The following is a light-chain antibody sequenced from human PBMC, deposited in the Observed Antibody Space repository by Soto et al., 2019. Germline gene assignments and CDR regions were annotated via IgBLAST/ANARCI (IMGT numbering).Light chain of an antibody. CDR2: AAS. J-gene: IGKJ2*01. V-gene: IGKV3-15*01. CDR1: QSVSSN. Sequence: EIVMTQSPATLSVSLGERATLSCRASQSVSSNLDWYQQKPGQAPRLLIYAASTRATGIPARFSGSGSGTEFTLTISSLQSEDFAVYYCQQYNNWPPYTFGQGTKLEIK. CDR3: QQYNNWPPYT.